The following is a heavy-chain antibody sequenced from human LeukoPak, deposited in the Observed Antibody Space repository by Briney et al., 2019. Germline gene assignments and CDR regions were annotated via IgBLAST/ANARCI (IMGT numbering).Heavy chain of an antibody. D-gene: IGHD3-10*01. CDR1: GFTFSDFW. CDR2: IKEDGTEK. CDR3: AKESVGDYYGSAPSGIDY. Sequence: SGGSLRLSCAGSGFTFSDFWMTWVRQTPGKGLEWVANIKEDGTEKNLVDSVKGRFTISRDNTKNTLYLQMNSLRAEDTAVYYCAKESVGDYYGSAPSGIDYWGQGTLVTVSS. J-gene: IGHJ4*02. V-gene: IGHV3-7*01.